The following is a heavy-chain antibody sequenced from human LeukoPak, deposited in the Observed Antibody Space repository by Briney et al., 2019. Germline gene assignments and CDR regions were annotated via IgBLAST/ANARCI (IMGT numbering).Heavy chain of an antibody. V-gene: IGHV1-69*05. CDR1: GGTFTIYA. CDR3: ARPFCAGITRDNWFDP. CDR2: ITPIFGTA. J-gene: IGHJ5*02. D-gene: IGHD1-14*01. Sequence: SVKVSCKASGGTFTIYAISWVRQATGQGLEWMGRITPIFGTANYAQKFQGRVTITTDESTSTAYMELSSLRSEDTAVYYCARPFCAGITRDNWFDPWGQGTLVTVSS.